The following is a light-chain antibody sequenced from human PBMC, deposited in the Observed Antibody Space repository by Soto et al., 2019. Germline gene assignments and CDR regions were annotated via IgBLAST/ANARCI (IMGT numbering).Light chain of an antibody. Sequence: QSVLTQPPSASGTPGQRVTISCSGSSSNIGSKTVNWYQQLPGTAPKLLIYSNNQRPSGVPDRFSGSKSGTSASLAISGLQAEDEADYYCAAWDDSLNGVVFGGGPKLTAL. CDR2: SNN. V-gene: IGLV1-44*01. CDR3: AAWDDSLNGVV. CDR1: SSNIGSKT. J-gene: IGLJ2*01.